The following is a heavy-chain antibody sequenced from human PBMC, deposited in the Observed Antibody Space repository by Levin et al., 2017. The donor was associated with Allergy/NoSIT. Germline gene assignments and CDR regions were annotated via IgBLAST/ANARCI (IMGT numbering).Heavy chain of an antibody. V-gene: IGHV3-15*01. CDR3: ATDGMDV. CDR2: IKSKTDGGTT. CDR1: GLTFSNAW. J-gene: IGHJ6*02. Sequence: PGGSLRLSCAVSGLTFSNAWMSWVRQAAGKGLEWVGRIKSKTDGGTTDYAAPVKGRFTISRDDSKNTVYLQMNSLQIEDTAVYFCATDGMDVWGQGTAVTVSS.